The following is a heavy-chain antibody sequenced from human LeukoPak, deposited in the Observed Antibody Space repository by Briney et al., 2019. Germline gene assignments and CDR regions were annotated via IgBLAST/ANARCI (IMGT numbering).Heavy chain of an antibody. Sequence: GESLKISCKGSGYSFTSYWIGWVRQMPGKGLEWMGIIYPGDSDTRYSSSFQGQGTISAAKSISTAYLQWSSLKASDTAMYYCARLTAVVHSFFDYWGQGTLVTVSS. CDR3: ARLTAVVHSFFDY. V-gene: IGHV5-51*01. J-gene: IGHJ4*02. D-gene: IGHD4-23*01. CDR2: IYPGDSDT. CDR1: GYSFTSYW.